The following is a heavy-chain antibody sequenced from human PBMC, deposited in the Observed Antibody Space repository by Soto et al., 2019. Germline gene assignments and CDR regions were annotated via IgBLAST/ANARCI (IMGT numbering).Heavy chain of an antibody. D-gene: IGHD6-6*01. CDR3: AREARVEYSSPKGPEYYFDY. CDR2: ISSSGSTI. Sequence: PGGSLRLSCAASGFTFSDYYMSWIRQAPGKGLEWVSYISSSGSTIYYADSVKGRFTISRDNAKNSLYLQMNSLRAEDTAVYYCAREARVEYSSPKGPEYYFDYWGQGTLVTVSS. V-gene: IGHV3-11*01. J-gene: IGHJ4*02. CDR1: GFTFSDYY.